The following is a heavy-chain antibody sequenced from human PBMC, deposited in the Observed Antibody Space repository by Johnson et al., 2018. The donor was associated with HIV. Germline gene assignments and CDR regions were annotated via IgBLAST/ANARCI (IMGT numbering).Heavy chain of an antibody. CDR2: ISSSGGST. J-gene: IGHJ3*02. V-gene: IGHV3-23*04. Sequence: VQLVESGGALVQPGGSLRLSCEVSGFTISTFWMHWVRQVPGQGLMWVSAISSSGGSTYYADSVKGRFTISRDNSKNTLYLQMHSLSAEDTAVYYCAKDRGSGWDDACDIWGQGTMVTVSS. CDR3: AKDRGSGWDDACDI. CDR1: GFTISTFW. D-gene: IGHD6-19*01.